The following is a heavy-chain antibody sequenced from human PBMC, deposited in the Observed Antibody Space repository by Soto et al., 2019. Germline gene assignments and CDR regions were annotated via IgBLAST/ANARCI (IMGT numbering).Heavy chain of an antibody. J-gene: IGHJ5*02. Sequence: SETLSLTCAVYGGSFSGYYWSWIRQPPGKGLEWIGEINHSGSTNYNPSLKSRVTISVDTSKNQFSLKLSSVTAADTAVYYCAIREVVPAANWFDPWGQGTLVTVSS. V-gene: IGHV4-34*01. CDR1: GGSFSGYY. CDR3: AIREVVPAANWFDP. CDR2: INHSGST. D-gene: IGHD2-2*01.